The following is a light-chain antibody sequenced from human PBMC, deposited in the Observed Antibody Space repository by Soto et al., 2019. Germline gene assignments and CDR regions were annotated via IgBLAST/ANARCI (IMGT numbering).Light chain of an antibody. J-gene: IGKJ2*01. CDR2: GAY. Sequence: EIVLTQSPGTLSLSPGERATLSCRASQTVSSGELAWYQQKPGQPPRLLIYGAYSRATVIPDRFSGSGSGTEFTLTITRLEPEHFAFYYCQHYDASPPLYPFGQGTKLEIK. CDR3: QHYDASPPLYP. CDR1: QTVSSGE. V-gene: IGKV3-20*01.